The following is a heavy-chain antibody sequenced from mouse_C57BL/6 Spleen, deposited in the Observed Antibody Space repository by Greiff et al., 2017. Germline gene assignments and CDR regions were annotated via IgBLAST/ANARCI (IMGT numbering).Heavy chain of an antibody. V-gene: IGHV1-59*01. CDR1: GYTFTSYW. Sequence: QVQLQQPGAELVRPGTSVKLSCKASGYTFTSYWMHWVKQRPGQGLEWIGVIDPSDSYTNYNQKFKGKATLTVDTSSSTAYMQLSSLTSEDSAVYYCARGGYYGSSPPYYAMDYWGQGTSVTVSS. J-gene: IGHJ4*01. CDR2: IDPSDSYT. CDR3: ARGGYYGSSPPYYAMDY. D-gene: IGHD1-1*01.